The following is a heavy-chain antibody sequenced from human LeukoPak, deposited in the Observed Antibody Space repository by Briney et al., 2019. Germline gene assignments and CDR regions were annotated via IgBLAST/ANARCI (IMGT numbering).Heavy chain of an antibody. CDR1: GYTFTSYD. CDR3: ARGHRIAAAGRLIYYFDY. J-gene: IGHJ4*02. Sequence: GASVKVSCKASGYTFTSYDINWVRQATGQGLEWMGWMNPNSGNTGYAQKFQGRVTITRNTSISTAYMELSSLRSEDTAVYYCARGHRIAAAGRLIYYFDYWGQGTLVTVSS. V-gene: IGHV1-8*03. CDR2: MNPNSGNT. D-gene: IGHD6-13*01.